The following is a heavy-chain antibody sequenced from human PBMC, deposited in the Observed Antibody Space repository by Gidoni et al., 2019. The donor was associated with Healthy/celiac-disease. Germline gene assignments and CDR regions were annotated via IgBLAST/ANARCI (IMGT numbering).Heavy chain of an antibody. Sequence: QVQLQQSGAGLVKPSETLSLTCAVYGGSFSGYYCSWIRQPPGKGLGWIGESNHSGSTNYNPSLKSRVTISVDTSKNQFSLKLSSVTAADTAVYYCARGGVAWFGELFYGMDVWGQGTTVTVSS. CDR3: ARGGVAWFGELFYGMDV. D-gene: IGHD3-10*01. CDR2: SNHSGST. CDR1: GGSFSGYY. J-gene: IGHJ6*02. V-gene: IGHV4-34*01.